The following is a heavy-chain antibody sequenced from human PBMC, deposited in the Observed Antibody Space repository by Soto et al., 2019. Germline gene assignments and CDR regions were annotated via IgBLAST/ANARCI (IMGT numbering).Heavy chain of an antibody. D-gene: IGHD1-7*01. Sequence: ASVKVSCKASGYTFTSYDINWVRQATGQGLEWMGWMNPNSGNTGYAQKFQGRVTMTRNTSISTAYMELSSLRSEDTAVYYCARGGVGELFVKRGHYYYYYYMDVWGKGTRVTVPS. V-gene: IGHV1-8*01. CDR2: MNPNSGNT. CDR1: GYTFTSYD. J-gene: IGHJ6*03. CDR3: ARGGVGELFVKRGHYYYYYYMDV.